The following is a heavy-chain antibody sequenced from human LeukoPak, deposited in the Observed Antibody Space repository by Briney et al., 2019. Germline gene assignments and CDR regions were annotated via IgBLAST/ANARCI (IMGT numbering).Heavy chain of an antibody. CDR2: IYYSGST. CDR3: ARGTYCGGDCSPSAFDI. CDR1: GGSISSYY. V-gene: IGHV4-59*01. J-gene: IGHJ3*02. D-gene: IGHD2-21*02. Sequence: SETLSLTCTVSGGSISSYYWSWIRQPPGKGLEWIGYIYYSGSTNYNPSLKSRVTISVDTSKNQFSLKLSSVTAADTAVYYCARGTYCGGDCSPSAFDIWGQGTMVTVSS.